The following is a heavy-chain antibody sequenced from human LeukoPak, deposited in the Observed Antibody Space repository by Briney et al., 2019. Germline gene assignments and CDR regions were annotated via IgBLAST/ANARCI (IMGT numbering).Heavy chain of an antibody. CDR3: ARDYRGIRRAGHGFDI. V-gene: IGHV4-38-2*02. Sequence: SETLSLTCAVSDYSISSDYFWGWIRQPPGTGLEWIENIYHSGSTYYNPSLKSRVTISVDTPKNQFSLNLSSVTAADTAVYYCARDYRGIRRAGHGFDIWGQGTMVTVSS. CDR1: DYSISSDYF. D-gene: IGHD3-10*01. J-gene: IGHJ3*02. CDR2: IYHSGST.